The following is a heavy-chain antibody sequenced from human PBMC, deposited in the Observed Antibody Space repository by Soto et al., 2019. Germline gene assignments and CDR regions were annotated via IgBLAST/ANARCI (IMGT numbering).Heavy chain of an antibody. CDR2: IYYSGST. D-gene: IGHD4-4*01. CDR1: GGSISSSSYY. J-gene: IGHJ4*02. V-gene: IGHV4-39*07. CDR3: ARGSATTVTTFDY. Sequence: SETLSLTCTVSGGSISSSSYYWGWIRQPPGKGLEWIGSIYYSGSTNYNPSLKSRVTISVDTSKNQFSLKLSSVTAADTAVYYCARGSATTVTTFDYWGQGTLVTVSS.